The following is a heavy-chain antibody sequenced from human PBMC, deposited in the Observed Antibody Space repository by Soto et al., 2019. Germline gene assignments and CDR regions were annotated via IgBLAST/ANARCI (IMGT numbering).Heavy chain of an antibody. CDR2: MNPNSGNA. CDR3: ARVSGYDSFLEKVDY. J-gene: IGHJ4*02. D-gene: IGHD5-12*01. V-gene: IGHV1-8*01. Sequence: GASVKVSCKASGYTFTSYDINWVRQATGRGLEWMGWMNPNSGNAGYAQKFQGRVTMTRNTSISTAYMELSSLRSEDTAVYYCARVSGYDSFLEKVDYWGQGTLVTVSS. CDR1: GYTFTSYD.